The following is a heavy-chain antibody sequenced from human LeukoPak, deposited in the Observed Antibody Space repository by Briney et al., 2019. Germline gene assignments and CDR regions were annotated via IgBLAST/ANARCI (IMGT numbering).Heavy chain of an antibody. D-gene: IGHD3-22*01. CDR3: ARGPPVTMIVVVITGPFDY. J-gene: IGHJ4*02. Sequence: ASVKVSCKASGYTFTSYGISWVRQAPGQGLEWMGWISAYNGNTNYAQKLQGRVTMTTDTSTSTAYMELSSLRSEDTAVYYCARGPPVTMIVVVITGPFDYWGQGTLVTVSS. CDR1: GYTFTSYG. V-gene: IGHV1-18*01. CDR2: ISAYNGNT.